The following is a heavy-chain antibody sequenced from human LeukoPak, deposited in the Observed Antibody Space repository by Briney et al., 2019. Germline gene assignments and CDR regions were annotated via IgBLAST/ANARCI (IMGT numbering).Heavy chain of an antibody. V-gene: IGHV1-2*02. Sequence: GASVKVSCKASGYTFTGYYMHWVRQAPGQGLEWMGWINPNSGGTNYAQKFQGRVTMTRDTSISTAYMELSRLRSDDTAVYYCASFTVTTDLYYVMDVGGQGTTVTVSS. CDR1: GYTFTGYY. CDR2: INPNSGGT. D-gene: IGHD4-11*01. CDR3: ASFTVTTDLYYVMDV. J-gene: IGHJ6*02.